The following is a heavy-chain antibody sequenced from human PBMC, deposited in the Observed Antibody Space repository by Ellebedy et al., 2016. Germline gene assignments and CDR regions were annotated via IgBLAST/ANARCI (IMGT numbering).Heavy chain of an antibody. D-gene: IGHD2-2*01. CDR1: GFIFSSYW. J-gene: IGHJ5*02. CDR3: ATLPAGDGNWFNP. CDR2: INSDGSDT. Sequence: GESLKISXAASGFIFSSYWMHWVRQLPGKGLVWVSRINSDGSDTSYADSLKGRFTLSRDNAKNTLYLQMNSLRAEDTAVYYCATLPAGDGNWFNPWGQGTLVTVSS. V-gene: IGHV3-74*01.